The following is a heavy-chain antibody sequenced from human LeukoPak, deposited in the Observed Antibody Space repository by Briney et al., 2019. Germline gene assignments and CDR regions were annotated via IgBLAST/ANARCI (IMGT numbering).Heavy chain of an antibody. CDR1: GGSISSYY. CDR3: ARYSGSYNDAFDI. J-gene: IGHJ3*02. V-gene: IGHV4-59*01. CDR2: IYYSGST. D-gene: IGHD1-26*01. Sequence: SETLSLTCTVSGGSISSYYWSWIRQPAGKGLEWIGYIYYSGSTNYNPSLKSRVTISVDTSKNQFSLKLSSVTAADTAVYYCARYSGSYNDAFDIWGQGTMVTVSS.